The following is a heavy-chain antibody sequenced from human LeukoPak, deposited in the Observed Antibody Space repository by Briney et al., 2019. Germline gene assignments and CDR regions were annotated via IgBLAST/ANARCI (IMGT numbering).Heavy chain of an antibody. CDR2: ISAYNGNT. D-gene: IGHD3-9*01. V-gene: IGHV1-18*01. CDR3: ARDFYDFLTGYYTGY. J-gene: IGHJ4*02. Sequence: GASVKVSCKASGYTFTSYGINWVRQAPGQGLEWMGWISAYNGNTQYAQKLQDRVTMTTDTSTSTAYMELRSLRSDDTAVYYCARDFYDFLTGYYTGYWGQGTLVTVSS. CDR1: GYTFTSYG.